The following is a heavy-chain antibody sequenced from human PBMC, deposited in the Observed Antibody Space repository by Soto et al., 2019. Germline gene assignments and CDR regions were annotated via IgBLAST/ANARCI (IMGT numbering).Heavy chain of an antibody. Sequence: EVQLVESGGVVVQPGGSLRLSCAASGFTFDDYTMHWVRQAPGKGLEWVSLISWDGGSTFYADSVKGRFTISRDNSKNSLYLQMNSLRTEDTALYYCAKSTDDSKYYCYGMDVWGQGTTVTVSS. CDR3: AKSTDDSKYYCYGMDV. CDR1: GFTFDDYT. J-gene: IGHJ6*02. D-gene: IGHD3-22*01. CDR2: ISWDGGST. V-gene: IGHV3-43*01.